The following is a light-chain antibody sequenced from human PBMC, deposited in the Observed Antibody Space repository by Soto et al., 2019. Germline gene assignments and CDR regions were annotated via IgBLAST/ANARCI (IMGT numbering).Light chain of an antibody. V-gene: IGKV3-15*01. CDR2: GAS. CDR1: QSVGTS. CDR3: QQYYNWPPFT. J-gene: IGKJ3*01. Sequence: EIVMTQAPATLSVSPGQRGTLSCRSSQSVGTSIAWYQQKPGQAPRLLIYGASTRATGVPARFSGSGSGTAFTLTISSLQSEDFANYYCQQYYNWPPFTFGQGTKVDI.